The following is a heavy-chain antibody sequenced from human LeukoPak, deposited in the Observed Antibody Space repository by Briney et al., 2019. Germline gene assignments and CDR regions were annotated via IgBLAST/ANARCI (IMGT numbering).Heavy chain of an antibody. J-gene: IGHJ4*02. V-gene: IGHV4-34*01. CDR1: IESFTGHS. CDR3: ARGPITFIRGGHFDY. Sequence: PSETLSLTCAVYIESFTGHSWTWIRQSPDKGLEWIGEINHSGNINYNPSLQSRVTISVDTSKNYFSLKLRSVTAADTAVYYCARGPITFIRGGHFDYWGQGALVTVSS. D-gene: IGHD3-10*01. CDR2: INHSGNI.